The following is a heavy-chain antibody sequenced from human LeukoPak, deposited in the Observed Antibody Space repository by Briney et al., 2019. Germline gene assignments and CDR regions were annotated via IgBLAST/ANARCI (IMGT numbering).Heavy chain of an antibody. CDR1: GGSISSYY. J-gene: IGHJ4*02. Sequence: PSETLSLTCTVSGGSISSYYWSWIRQPPGKGLEWIGYIYYSGSTNYNPSLKSRVTISVDTSKNQFSLKLSSVTAAGTAVYYCARYVWGSYPTFEDYWGQGTLVTVSS. D-gene: IGHD3-16*02. CDR3: ARYVWGSYPTFEDY. V-gene: IGHV4-59*01. CDR2: IYYSGST.